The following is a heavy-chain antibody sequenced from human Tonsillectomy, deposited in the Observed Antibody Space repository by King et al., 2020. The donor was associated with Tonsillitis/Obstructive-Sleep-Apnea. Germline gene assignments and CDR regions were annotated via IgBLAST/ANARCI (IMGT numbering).Heavy chain of an antibody. D-gene: IGHD2-15*01. CDR3: ARRDCSGGSCSDFDY. CDR1: GYSFTSYW. V-gene: IGHV5-51*01. Sequence: EVQLVQSGAEVKKPGESLTISCKGSGYSFTSYWIGWVRQKPGKGLEWMGIIYPGDSDTRYSPSFQGQVTISADKSISTTYLQWSSLKASDTAMYYWARRDCSGGSCSDFDYWGQGTLVTVSS. J-gene: IGHJ4*02. CDR2: IYPGDSDT.